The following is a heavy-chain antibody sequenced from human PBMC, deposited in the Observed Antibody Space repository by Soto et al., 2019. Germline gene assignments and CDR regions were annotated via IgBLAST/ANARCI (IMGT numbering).Heavy chain of an antibody. D-gene: IGHD6-13*01. CDR1: GYTFTSYD. CDR3: AGYSSSWYYYYYGMDV. CDR2: MNPNSGNT. V-gene: IGHV1-8*01. J-gene: IGHJ6*02. Sequence: QVQLVQSGAEVKKPGASVKVSCKASGYTFTSYDINWVRQATGQGLEWMGWMNPNSGNTGYAQKFQGRVTMTRNTSISTAYMELSSLRSEDTAVYYCAGYSSSWYYYYYGMDVWGQGNTVTVSS.